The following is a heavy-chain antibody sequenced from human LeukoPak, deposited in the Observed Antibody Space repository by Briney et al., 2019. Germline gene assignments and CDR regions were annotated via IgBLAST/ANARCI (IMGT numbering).Heavy chain of an antibody. Sequence: SQTLSLTCAVSGGSISSGGYSWSWIRQPPGKDLEWTGTIYYTGRTYYNPSLESRLTISVDTSKNQFSLKLTSVTAADTAIYYCAQSLGSGNWIGNWFDPWGQGTLVTVSS. D-gene: IGHD1-1*01. V-gene: IGHV4-30-2*03. J-gene: IGHJ5*02. CDR1: GGSISSGGYS. CDR2: IYYTGRT. CDR3: AQSLGSGNWIGNWFDP.